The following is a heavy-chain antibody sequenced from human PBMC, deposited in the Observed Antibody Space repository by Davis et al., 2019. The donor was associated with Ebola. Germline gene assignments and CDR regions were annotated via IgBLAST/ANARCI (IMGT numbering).Heavy chain of an antibody. Sequence: SETLSLTCAVSGGSISRSNWWSLVRQPPGKGLELIGEIYHSGSTNYNPSLKCRVTISVDTSKNQFSLKLSSVTAADTAVYYCARRAIIAAAPFDIWGEGTMVTVSS. CDR2: IYHSGST. V-gene: IGHV4-4*02. CDR1: GGSISRSNW. D-gene: IGHD6-13*01. J-gene: IGHJ3*02. CDR3: ARRAIIAAAPFDI.